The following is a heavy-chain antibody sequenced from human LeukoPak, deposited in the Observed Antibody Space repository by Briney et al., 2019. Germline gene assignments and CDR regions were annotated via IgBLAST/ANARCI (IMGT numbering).Heavy chain of an antibody. V-gene: IGHV3-21*01. CDR3: ARDYRGMDV. Sequence: GGSLRLSCAASGFTFSSYSMNWVRQAPGKGLEWVSSISSSSGYIYYADSVKGRFTISRDNAKNSLYLQMNSLRAEDTAVYYCARDYRGMDVWGQGTTVTVSS. CDR1: GFTFSSYS. CDR2: ISSSSGYI. J-gene: IGHJ6*02.